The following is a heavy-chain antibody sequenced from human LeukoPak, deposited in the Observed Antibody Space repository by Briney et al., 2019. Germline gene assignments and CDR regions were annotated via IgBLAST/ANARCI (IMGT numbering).Heavy chain of an antibody. Sequence: VASVKVSCKASGYTFTSYGISWVRQAPGQGLEWMGWISAYNGNTNYAQKLQGRVTMTTDTSTSTAYMELRSLRSDDTAVYYCARDGGLYGSGSSYDYWGQGTLVTVSS. J-gene: IGHJ4*02. V-gene: IGHV1-18*01. D-gene: IGHD3-10*01. CDR2: ISAYNGNT. CDR1: GYTFTSYG. CDR3: ARDGGLYGSGSSYDY.